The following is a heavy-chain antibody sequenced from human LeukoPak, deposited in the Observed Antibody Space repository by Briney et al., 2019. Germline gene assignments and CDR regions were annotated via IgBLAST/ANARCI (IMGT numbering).Heavy chain of an antibody. Sequence: AASVKVSCKASGYTFTSYGISWVRQAPGQGLEWMGGIIPIFGTANYAQKFQGRVTITADESTSTAYMELSSLRSEDTAVYYCARLRGGPHIGSYGYYVDYWGQGTLVTVSS. J-gene: IGHJ4*02. CDR3: ARLRGGPHIGSYGYYVDY. V-gene: IGHV1-69*13. CDR2: IIPIFGTA. D-gene: IGHD5-18*01. CDR1: GYTFTSYG.